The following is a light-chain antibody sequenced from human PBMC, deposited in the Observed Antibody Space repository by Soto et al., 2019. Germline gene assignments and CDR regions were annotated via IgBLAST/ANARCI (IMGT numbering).Light chain of an antibody. J-gene: IGKJ5*01. CDR2: GAS. CDR1: QSVDIN. Sequence: EIVLTQSPATLSVSPGDRVTLSCRASQSVDINLAWYQQRPGQAPRLLVYGASTKATDMPGRFSGRGSGTEFTLTINNLQSEDFAVYYCQQRSNWPPITFGQGTRLEIK. V-gene: IGKV3-15*01. CDR3: QQRSNWPPIT.